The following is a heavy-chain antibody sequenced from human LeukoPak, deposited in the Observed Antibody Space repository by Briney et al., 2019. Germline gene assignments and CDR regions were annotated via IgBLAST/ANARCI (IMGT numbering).Heavy chain of an antibody. V-gene: IGHV3-74*01. J-gene: IGHJ4*02. CDR2: INSDGSST. CDR3: ARGYGGKGDY. CDR1: GFTFSSYW. Sequence: GGSLRLSCAASGFTFSSYWMHWVRQAPGKGLVWVSRINSDGSSTSFADSVKGRFTISRDNTKNTLYLQMNSLRAEDTAIYYCARGYGGKGDYWGQGTLVTVSS. D-gene: IGHD4-23*01.